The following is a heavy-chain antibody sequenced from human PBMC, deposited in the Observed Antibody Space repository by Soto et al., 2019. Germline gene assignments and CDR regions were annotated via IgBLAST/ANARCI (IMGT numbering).Heavy chain of an antibody. D-gene: IGHD4-17*01. Sequence: SETLSLTCAVYGGSFSGYYWSWIRQPPGKGLEWIGEINHSGSTNYNPSLKSRVTISVDTSKNQFSLKLSSVTAADTAVYYCARGPATVTTYWHFYLWGRGTLVTVSS. V-gene: IGHV4-34*01. CDR2: INHSGST. CDR3: ARGPATVTTYWHFYL. CDR1: GGSFSGYY. J-gene: IGHJ2*01.